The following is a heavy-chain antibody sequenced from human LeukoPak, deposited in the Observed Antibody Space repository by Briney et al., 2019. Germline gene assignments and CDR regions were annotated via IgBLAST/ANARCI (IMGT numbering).Heavy chain of an antibody. CDR2: IYTSGST. Sequence: SETLSLTCTVSGGSLSSGSYYWSWIRQPAGKGLEWIGRIYTSGSTNYNPSLKSRVTISVDTSKNQFSLKLSSVTAADTAVYYCARGDYGGNSNYWGQGTLVTVSS. V-gene: IGHV4-61*02. CDR1: GGSLSSGSYY. J-gene: IGHJ4*02. CDR3: ARGDYGGNSNY. D-gene: IGHD4-23*01.